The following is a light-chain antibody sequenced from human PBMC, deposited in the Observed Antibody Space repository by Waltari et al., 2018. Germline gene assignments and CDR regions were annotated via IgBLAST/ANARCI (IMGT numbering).Light chain of an antibody. CDR3: SSYTSSSTLEDVV. Sequence: QSALTQPASVSGSPGQSITISCTGTSSDVGGYTYASWYQQHPGKAPKLIIYEVSNRPSGVSNRFSGSKSGNTASLTISGLQAEDEADYYCSSYTSSSTLEDVVFGGGTKLTVL. CDR2: EVS. J-gene: IGLJ2*01. V-gene: IGLV2-14*01. CDR1: SSDVGGYTY.